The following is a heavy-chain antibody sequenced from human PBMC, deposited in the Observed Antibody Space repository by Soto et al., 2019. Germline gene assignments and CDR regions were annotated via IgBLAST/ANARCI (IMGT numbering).Heavy chain of an antibody. V-gene: IGHV3-23*01. CDR1: GFTFSSYA. CDR3: AKDPRLWFGELLLPNPYFDY. J-gene: IGHJ4*02. Sequence: GGSLRLSCAASGFTFSSYAMSWVRQAPGKGLEWVSAISGSGGSTYYADSVKGRFTISRDNSKNTLYLQMNSLRAEDTAVYYCAKDPRLWFGELLLPNPYFDYWGQGTLVTVSS. D-gene: IGHD3-10*01. CDR2: ISGSGGST.